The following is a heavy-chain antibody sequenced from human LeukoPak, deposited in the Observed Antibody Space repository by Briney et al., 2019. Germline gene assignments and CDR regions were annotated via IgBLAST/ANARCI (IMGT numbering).Heavy chain of an antibody. V-gene: IGHV4-61*02. CDR2: IYISGST. CDR3: ARSRGLTSRNWYFDL. Sequence: SETLSLTCTVSGGSISSGSYYWSWIRQPAGKGLEWIGRIYISGSTNYNPSLKSRVTISVDTSKNQFSLKLSSVTAADTAVYYCARSRGLTSRNWYFDLWGRGTLVTVSS. J-gene: IGHJ2*01. D-gene: IGHD1-14*01. CDR1: GGSISSGSYY.